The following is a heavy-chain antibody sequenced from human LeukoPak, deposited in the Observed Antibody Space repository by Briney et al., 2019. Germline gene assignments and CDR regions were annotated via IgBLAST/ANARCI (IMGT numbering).Heavy chain of an antibody. CDR2: IYYSGST. Sequence: SETLSLTCAVYGGSFSGYYWSWIRQPPGKGLEWIGSIYYSGSTYYNPSLKSRVTISVDTSKNQFSLKLSSVTAADTAVYYCARVVGGWPQYYYYYYMDVWGKGTTVTVSS. V-gene: IGHV4-34*01. CDR3: ARVVGGWPQYYYYYYMDV. CDR1: GGSFSGYY. D-gene: IGHD6-19*01. J-gene: IGHJ6*03.